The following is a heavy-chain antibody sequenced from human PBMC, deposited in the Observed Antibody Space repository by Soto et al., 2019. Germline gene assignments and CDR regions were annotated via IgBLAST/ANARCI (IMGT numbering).Heavy chain of an antibody. J-gene: IGHJ4*02. CDR1: GASISSSRSY. CDR2: FYYTGGT. CDR3: ASPRQGNYDFLSGYYALDY. D-gene: IGHD3-3*01. Sequence: SSETLSLTCTVSGASISSSRSYWGWVRQPPGKGLEWIVSFYYTGGTYSTYYNPSLKSRVTISVDTSKSQLSLNLRSVTAADTAVYYCASPRQGNYDFLSGYYALDYWGQRTLVTVSS. V-gene: IGHV4-39*01.